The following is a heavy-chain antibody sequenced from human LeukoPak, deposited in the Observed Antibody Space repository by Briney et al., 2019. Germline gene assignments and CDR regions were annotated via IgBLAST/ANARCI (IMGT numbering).Heavy chain of an antibody. J-gene: IGHJ6*03. Sequence: SVKVSCKASGGTFSSYGISWVRQAPGQGLEWMGAIIPIFGTTNSAQKFQGRVTIIADESTRTVYMELSSLRSEDTAVYYCARNRRVVRGVNIVENYYYYMDVWGKGTTVTISS. CDR3: ARNRRVVRGVNIVENYYYYMDV. V-gene: IGHV1-69*13. D-gene: IGHD3-10*01. CDR2: IIPIFGTT. CDR1: GGTFSSYG.